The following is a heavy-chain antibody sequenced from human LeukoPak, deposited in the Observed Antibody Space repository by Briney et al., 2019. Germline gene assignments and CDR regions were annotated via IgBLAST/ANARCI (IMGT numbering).Heavy chain of an antibody. CDR2: ISASGGTT. CDR1: GFTFGSYG. D-gene: IGHD6-6*01. J-gene: IGHJ4*02. V-gene: IGHV3-23*01. Sequence: PGGSLRLSCAASGFTFGSYGMHWARQAPGKGLEWVSAISASGGTTYYADSVKGRFTISRDNSKNTLYLEMNSLRAEDTAIYYCAKGYSSSSSFDYWGQGTLVTVSS. CDR3: AKGYSSSSSFDY.